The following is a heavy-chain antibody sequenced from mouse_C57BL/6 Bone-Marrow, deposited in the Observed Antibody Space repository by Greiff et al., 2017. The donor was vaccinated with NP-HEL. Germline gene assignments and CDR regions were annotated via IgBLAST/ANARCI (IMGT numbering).Heavy chain of an antibody. D-gene: IGHD1-1*01. CDR3: AREGYYYGSFAY. CDR2: INPGSGGT. CDR1: GYAFTNYL. V-gene: IGHV1-54*01. J-gene: IGHJ3*01. Sequence: QVHVKQSGAELVRPGTSVKVSCKASGYAFTNYLIEWVKQRPGQGLEWIGVINPGSGGTNYNEKFKGKATLTADKSSSTAYMQLSSLTSEDSAVYFCAREGYYYGSFAYWGQGTLVTVSA.